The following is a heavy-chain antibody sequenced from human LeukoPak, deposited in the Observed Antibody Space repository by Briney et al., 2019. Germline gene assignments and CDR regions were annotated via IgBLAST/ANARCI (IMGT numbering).Heavy chain of an antibody. V-gene: IGHV4-31*03. CDR2: IYYSGST. Sequence: SETLSLTCTVSGGSISSAGYYWSWIRQYPGGGLEWIGYIYYSGSTYYNPSLKSRLIISVDTSNNQFSLRLNSVTAADTAVYYCARGPGGEFDYWGQGTLVTVSS. CDR1: GGSISSAGYY. D-gene: IGHD2-8*02. CDR3: ARGPGGEFDY. J-gene: IGHJ4*02.